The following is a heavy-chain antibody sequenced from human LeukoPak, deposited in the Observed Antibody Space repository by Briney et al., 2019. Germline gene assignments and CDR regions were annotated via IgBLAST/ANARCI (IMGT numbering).Heavy chain of an antibody. CDR2: IYYSGST. V-gene: IGHV4-39*01. CDR3: ARHLGQQLEP. Sequence: SETLSLTCTVSGGSISSSSYYWGWIRQPPGKGLEWIGSIYYSGSTYYNPSLKSRVTIDADTSKNQFSLKVSSVTAADTAVYYCARHLGQQLEPWGQGTLVTVSS. J-gene: IGHJ5*02. D-gene: IGHD6-13*01. CDR1: GGSISSSSYY.